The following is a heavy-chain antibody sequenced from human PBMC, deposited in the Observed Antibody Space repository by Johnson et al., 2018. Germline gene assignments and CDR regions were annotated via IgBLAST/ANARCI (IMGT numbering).Heavy chain of an antibody. Sequence: QVQLVESGGGVVQPGRSLRLSCAASGFTFSSYGMHWVRQAPGKGLEWVAVIWYDGSNKYYADSVKGRFTISRDNSKNTLYLQMNSLRAEDTAVYYCARDRSYGDAFDVWGQGTMVTVSS. V-gene: IGHV3-33*01. CDR1: GFTFSSYG. J-gene: IGHJ3*01. CDR3: ARDRSYGDAFDV. D-gene: IGHD4-17*01. CDR2: IWYDGSNK.